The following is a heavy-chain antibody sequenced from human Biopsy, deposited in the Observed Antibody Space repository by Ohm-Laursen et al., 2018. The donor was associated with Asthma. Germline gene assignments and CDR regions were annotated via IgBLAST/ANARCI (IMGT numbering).Heavy chain of an antibody. D-gene: IGHD1-26*01. J-gene: IGHJ6*02. CDR2: IWFDGSKK. V-gene: IGHV3-33*01. CDR1: GFTFTTYG. Sequence: LSLTCAPSGFTFTTYGMHWVRQAPGRGLEWVGVIWFDGSKKYYADSVKGRFTISRDNSKKMLYLQMNSLRAEDTAVYYCATNSGAYKNSLGDGLDVWGQGTTVIVSS. CDR3: ATNSGAYKNSLGDGLDV.